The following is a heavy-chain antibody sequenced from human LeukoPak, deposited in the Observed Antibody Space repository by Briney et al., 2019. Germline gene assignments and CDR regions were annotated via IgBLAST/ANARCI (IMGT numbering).Heavy chain of an antibody. CDR1: GYTFTGYY. J-gene: IGHJ4*02. D-gene: IGHD3-3*01. CDR2: INPNSGGT. Sequence: ASVKVSCKASGYTFTGYYMHWVRQAPGQGLEWMGWINPNSGGTNYAQKFQGRVTMTRDTSISTAYMELSRLRSDDTAVYYCARDHPVYYDFWSGYDYWGQGTLVTVSS. CDR3: ARDHPVYYDFWSGYDY. V-gene: IGHV1-2*02.